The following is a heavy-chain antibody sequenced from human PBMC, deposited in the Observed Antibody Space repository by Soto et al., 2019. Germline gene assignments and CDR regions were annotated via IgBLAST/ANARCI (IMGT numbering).Heavy chain of an antibody. V-gene: IGHV1-46*01. CDR1: GYTFTSYY. CDR2: INPSGGST. D-gene: IGHD3-22*01. J-gene: IGHJ4*02. CDR3: ARAHSYYYDSSGYEFDY. Sequence: ASVKVSCKASGYTFTSYYMHWVRQAPGQGLEWMGIINPSGGSTSYAQKFQGRVTMTRDTSTSTVYMELSSLRSEDTAVYYCARAHSYYYDSSGYEFDYWGQGTLVTVSS.